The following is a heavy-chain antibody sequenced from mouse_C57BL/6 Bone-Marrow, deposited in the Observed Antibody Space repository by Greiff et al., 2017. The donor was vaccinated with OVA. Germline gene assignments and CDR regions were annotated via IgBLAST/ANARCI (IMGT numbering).Heavy chain of an antibody. CDR2: IWTGGGT. CDR1: GFSLTSYA. CDR3: ARNGDYYGSSHWYFDV. J-gene: IGHJ1*03. Sequence: QVQLKQSGPGLVAPSQSLSITCTVSGFSLTSYAISWVRQPPGKGLEWLGVIWTGGGTNYNSAPKSRLSISKDNSKSQVFLKMNSLRTDDTARYYCARNGDYYGSSHWYFDVWGTGTTVTVSS. V-gene: IGHV2-9-1*01. D-gene: IGHD1-1*01.